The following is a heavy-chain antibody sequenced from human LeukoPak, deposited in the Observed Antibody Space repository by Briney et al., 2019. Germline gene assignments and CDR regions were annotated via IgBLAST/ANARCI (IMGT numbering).Heavy chain of an antibody. CDR2: VYSSETT. CDR3: ARRNDFAI. Sequence: PSETLSLTCTVSGGSITSYPWSWIRQPPGKGLEWIGYVYSSETTNSKPSLKSRVTISVDTSKNQFSLKLTLVTAAATATYYCARRNDFAIWGEGTTVTASS. J-gene: IGHJ3*02. CDR1: GGSITSYP. V-gene: IGHV4-4*08.